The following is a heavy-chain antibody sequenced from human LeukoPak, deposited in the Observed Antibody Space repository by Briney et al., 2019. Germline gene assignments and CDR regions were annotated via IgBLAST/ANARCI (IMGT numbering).Heavy chain of an antibody. CDR3: ARGQLTDPRIDY. D-gene: IGHD1-1*01. J-gene: IGHJ4*02. V-gene: IGHV3-43D*03. CDR2: ISWDGGST. Sequence: PGGSLRLSCAASGFTFDDYAMHWVRQAPGKGLGWVSLISWDGGSTYYADSVKGRFTISRDNAKDSLYLQMNSLRAEDTAVYYCARGQLTDPRIDYWGQGTLVTVSS. CDR1: GFTFDDYA.